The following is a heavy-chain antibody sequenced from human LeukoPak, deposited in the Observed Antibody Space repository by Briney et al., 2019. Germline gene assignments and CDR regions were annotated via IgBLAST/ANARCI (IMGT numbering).Heavy chain of an antibody. CDR1: GVSVSSDIYY. CDR2: MHHSGGT. CDR3: ARARYVNSFYAFDI. Sequence: SETLSLTCTVSGVSVSSDIYYWSWIRQPPGKGLEWIGYMHHSGGTYYSPSFKSRLTISVDTSKNQFSLNLSSVTAADTAVYYCARARYVNSFYAFDIWGQGTLVTVSS. V-gene: IGHV4-61*01. J-gene: IGHJ3*02. D-gene: IGHD3-9*01.